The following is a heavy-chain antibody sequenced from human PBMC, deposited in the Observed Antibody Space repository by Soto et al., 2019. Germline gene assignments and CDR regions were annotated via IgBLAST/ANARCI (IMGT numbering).Heavy chain of an antibody. D-gene: IGHD4-17*01. Sequence: SETLSLTCTVSGGSIISYYWSWIRQPPGKGLEWIGYIYYSGSTNCNPSLKSRVTISVDTSKNQFSLKLSSVTAADTAVYYCARDNAVTIRRRHFDYWGQGTLVTVSS. CDR1: GGSIISYY. J-gene: IGHJ4*02. CDR2: IYYSGST. CDR3: ARDNAVTIRRRHFDY. V-gene: IGHV4-59*01.